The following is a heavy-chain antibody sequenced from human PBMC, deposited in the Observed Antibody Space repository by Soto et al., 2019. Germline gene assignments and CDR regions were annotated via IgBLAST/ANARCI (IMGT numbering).Heavy chain of an antibody. CDR1: GYTFTSYG. Sequence: ASVKVSCKASGYTFTSYGISWVRQAPGQGLEWMGWITAYNGNTNYAQKLQGRVTMTTDTSTSTAYMELRSLRSDDTAVYYSARAIRGGWDCSGGSCSDWFDPWGQGTLVTVSS. J-gene: IGHJ5*02. CDR2: ITAYNGNT. V-gene: IGHV1-18*04. CDR3: ARAIRGGWDCSGGSCSDWFDP. D-gene: IGHD2-15*01.